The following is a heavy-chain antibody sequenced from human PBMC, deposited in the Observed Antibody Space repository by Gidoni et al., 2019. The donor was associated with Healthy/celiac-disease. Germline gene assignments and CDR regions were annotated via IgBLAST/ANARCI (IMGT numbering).Heavy chain of an antibody. J-gene: IGHJ5*02. Sequence: QLQLQASGPGLVKPSETLSLTCTVSGCSLRSSSYYWGWIRQPPGKGLEWIGSNYYSGSTYYNPSLKSRVTISVDTAKNQFSLKLSSVTAADTAVYYCARRGDDYGDYYWFDPWGQGTLVTVSS. CDR1: GCSLRSSSYY. CDR3: ARRGDDYGDYYWFDP. V-gene: IGHV4-39*01. CDR2: NYYSGST. D-gene: IGHD4-17*01.